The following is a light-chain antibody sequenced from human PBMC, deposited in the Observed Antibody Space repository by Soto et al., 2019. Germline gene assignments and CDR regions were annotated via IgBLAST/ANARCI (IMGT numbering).Light chain of an antibody. CDR2: AAS. CDR3: QPSYSTPLT. Sequence: DIQMTQSPSSLSASVGDRVTITCRASQSISRFLNWYQQKPGTAPKLLLYAASSLQSGVPSRFSGSGSGTDFTLTIRSLQPADFATYYCQPSYSTPLTFGPGTKVDIK. CDR1: QSISRF. V-gene: IGKV1-39*01. J-gene: IGKJ3*01.